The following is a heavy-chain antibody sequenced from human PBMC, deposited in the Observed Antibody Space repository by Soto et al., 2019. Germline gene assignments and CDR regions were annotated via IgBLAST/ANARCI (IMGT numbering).Heavy chain of an antibody. J-gene: IGHJ4*02. D-gene: IGHD6-6*01. CDR2: MNPNSGNT. CDR1: GYTFTSYD. CDR3: ASSRSSSSPGNFDY. V-gene: IGHV1-8*01. Sequence: VASVKVSCKASGYTFTSYDINWVRQATGQGLEWMGWMNPNSGNTGYSHKFQGRVSMTRNTSIGTAYMELSSLRSEDTAVYYCASSRSSSSPGNFDYWGQGSLVTVSS.